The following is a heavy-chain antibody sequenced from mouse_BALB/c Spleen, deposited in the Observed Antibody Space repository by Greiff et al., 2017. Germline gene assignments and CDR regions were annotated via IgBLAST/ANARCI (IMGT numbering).Heavy chain of an antibody. J-gene: IGHJ1*01. V-gene: IGHV3-2*02. CDR3: ARGEVRRGYFDV. D-gene: IGHD2-14*01. CDR2: ISYSGST. CDR1: GYSITSDYA. Sequence: EVQLVESGPGLVKPSQSLSLTCTVTGYSITSDYAWNWIRQFPGNKLEWMGYISYSGSTSYNPSLKSRISITRDTSKNQFFLQLNSVTTEDTATYYCARGEVRRGYFDVWGAGTTVTVSS.